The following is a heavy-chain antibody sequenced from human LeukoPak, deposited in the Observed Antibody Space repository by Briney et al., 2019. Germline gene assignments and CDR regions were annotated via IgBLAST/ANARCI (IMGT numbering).Heavy chain of an antibody. J-gene: IGHJ4*02. CDR3: ARVGDSSGWYGGFDY. CDR2: IIPIFGTA. CDR1: GGTFSSYA. V-gene: IGHV1-69*13. Sequence: SVKVSCKASGGTFSSYAISWVRQAPGQGLEWMGGIIPIFGTANYAQKFQGRVTITADESTSTAYMELSSLRSEDTAVYYCARVGDSSGWYGGFDYWGQETLVTVSS. D-gene: IGHD6-19*01.